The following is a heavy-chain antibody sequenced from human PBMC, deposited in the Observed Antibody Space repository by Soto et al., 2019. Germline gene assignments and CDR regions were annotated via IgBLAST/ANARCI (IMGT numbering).Heavy chain of an antibody. CDR3: ARVASGAVGVYYYDY. D-gene: IGHD2-8*01. J-gene: IGHJ4*02. CDR1: GFTLSRHA. Sequence: NPGGSLRLSCVGSGFTLSRHAMNWVRQAPGKGLEWVSSINSGSTYMFYADSVKGRFTVSRDNAKNSLSLQMNSLRAEDTAVYYCARVASGAVGVYYYDYWGQGTLVTVSS. V-gene: IGHV3-21*01. CDR2: INSGSTYM.